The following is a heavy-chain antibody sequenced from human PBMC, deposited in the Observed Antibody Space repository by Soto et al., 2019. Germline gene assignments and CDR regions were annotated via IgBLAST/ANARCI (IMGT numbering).Heavy chain of an antibody. CDR2: IYSSGST. CDR1: GGSISNYY. CDR3: ARDHPHSYGVYYFDY. V-gene: IGHV4-59*01. J-gene: IGHJ4*02. Sequence: SETLSLTCTVSGGSISNYYWNWIRQSPGKGLEWIGYIYSSGSTHYNPSLQNRVTISIDTSKNQVSLKVNSVTAADTAVYYCARDHPHSYGVYYFDYWGKGTPVTVDS. D-gene: IGHD5-18*01.